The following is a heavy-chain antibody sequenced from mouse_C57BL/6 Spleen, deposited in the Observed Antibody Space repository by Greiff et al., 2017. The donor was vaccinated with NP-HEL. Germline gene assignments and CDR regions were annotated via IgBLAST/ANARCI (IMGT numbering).Heavy chain of an antibody. Sequence: QVQLQPGAALVRPGSSVKLSCKASGYTFTSYWMHWVKQRPIQGLEWIGNIDPSDSETHYNQQFKDKATLTVDKSSSTAYMQLSRLTSEDSAVYYCARGNWDMDYWGQGTSVTVSS. CDR1: GYTFTSYW. J-gene: IGHJ4*01. CDR3: ARGNWDMDY. D-gene: IGHD4-1*01. V-gene: IGHV1-52*01. CDR2: IDPSDSET.